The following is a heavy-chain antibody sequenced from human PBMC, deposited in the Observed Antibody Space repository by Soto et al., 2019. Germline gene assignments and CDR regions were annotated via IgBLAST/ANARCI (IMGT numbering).Heavy chain of an antibody. CDR2: IYYSGST. CDR3: ARRSIWFGEIDY. J-gene: IGHJ4*02. CDR1: GGSISSYY. D-gene: IGHD3-10*01. V-gene: IGHV4-39*01. Sequence: PSETLSLTCTVSGGSISSYYWGWIRQPQGKGLEWIGSIYYSGSTYYNPSLKSRVTISVDTSKNQFSLKLSSVTAADTAVYYCARRSIWFGEIDYWGQGTLVTVSS.